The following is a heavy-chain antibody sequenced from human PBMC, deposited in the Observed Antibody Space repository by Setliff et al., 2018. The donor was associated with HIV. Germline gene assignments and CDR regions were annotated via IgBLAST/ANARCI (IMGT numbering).Heavy chain of an antibody. CDR2: IFYSGST. CDR3: ARDHKYYYDSSGLDY. Sequence: SETLSLTCTDSGGSITSSTYYWDWIRQPPGKGLEWIGSIFYSGSTYYNPSVKSRVTISIDTSKNQFSLRLSSVTAADTAVYYCARDHKYYYDSSGLDYWGQGTLVTVSS. V-gene: IGHV4-39*07. J-gene: IGHJ4*02. D-gene: IGHD3-22*01. CDR1: GGSITSSTYY.